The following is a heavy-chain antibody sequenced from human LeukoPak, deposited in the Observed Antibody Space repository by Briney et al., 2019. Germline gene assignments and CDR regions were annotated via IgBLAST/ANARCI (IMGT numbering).Heavy chain of an antibody. CDR3: ARVLDSGSYSGYYFDY. V-gene: IGHV1-18*01. J-gene: IGHJ4*02. CDR1: GYTFATYG. D-gene: IGHD1-26*01. Sequence: ASVKVSCKASGYTFATYGISWVRQAPGQGLEWMGWISAYNGDTNYAQKFQGRVTMTTDTSTNTAYMELRSLRSDDTAVYYCARVLDSGSYSGYYFDYWGQGTLVTVSS. CDR2: ISAYNGDT.